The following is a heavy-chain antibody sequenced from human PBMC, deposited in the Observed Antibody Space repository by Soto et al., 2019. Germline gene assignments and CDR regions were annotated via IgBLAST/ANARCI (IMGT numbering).Heavy chain of an antibody. CDR2: IYFSGRT. CDR3: ARALRITMVRGVPLDY. CDR1: GGSISTEDFF. J-gene: IGHJ4*02. Sequence: SETLSLTCTVSGGSISTEDFFWTWIRQPPGKGLEWVGNIYFSGRTFYNPSLRGRISISMDTSTNQFSLKLTSVTAADTAVYYCARALRITMVRGVPLDYWGQGTLVTVSS. D-gene: IGHD3-10*01. V-gene: IGHV4-30-4*01.